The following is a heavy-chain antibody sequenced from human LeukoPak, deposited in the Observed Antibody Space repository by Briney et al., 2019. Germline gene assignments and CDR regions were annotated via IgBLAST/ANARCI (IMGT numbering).Heavy chain of an antibody. D-gene: IGHD2-8*01. Sequence: PGASVKVSCKASGYTFTGYYMHWVRQAPGQGLEWMGWINPNSGGTNYXQXXXGRVTMTRDTSISTAYMELSRLRSDDTAVYYCXXXXXLMVXXXXNWFDPWGQGTLVTVSS. J-gene: IGHJ5*02. CDR1: GYTFTGYY. CDR2: INPNSGGT. V-gene: IGHV1-2*02. CDR3: XXXXXLMVXXXXNWFDP.